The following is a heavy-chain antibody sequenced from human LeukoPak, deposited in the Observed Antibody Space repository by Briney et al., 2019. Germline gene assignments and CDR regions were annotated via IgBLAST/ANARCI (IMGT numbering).Heavy chain of an antibody. V-gene: IGHV4-39*01. CDR2: IYYSGST. J-gene: IGHJ4*02. CDR1: GGSISSSSYY. Sequence: PSETLSLTCTVSGGSISSSSYYRGWIRQPPGKGLEWIGSIYYSGSTYYNSSLKSRVTISVDTSKNQFSLKLSSVTAADTAVYYCARTFGYSYGYLDYWGQGTLVTVSS. CDR3: ARTFGYSYGYLDY. D-gene: IGHD5-18*01.